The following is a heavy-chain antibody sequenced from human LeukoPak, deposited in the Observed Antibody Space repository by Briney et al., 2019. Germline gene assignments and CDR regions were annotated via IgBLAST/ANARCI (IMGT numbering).Heavy chain of an antibody. V-gene: IGHV4-59*01. Sequence: SETLSPTCTVSGGSISSYYWSWIRQTPGKGLEWIGYIYYSGSTNYNPPLKSRVTISVDTSKNQFSLKLSSVTAADTAVYYCARGLVPAGYWGQGTLVTVSS. CDR3: ARGLVPAGY. CDR2: IYYSGST. J-gene: IGHJ4*02. CDR1: GGSISSYY. D-gene: IGHD3-10*01.